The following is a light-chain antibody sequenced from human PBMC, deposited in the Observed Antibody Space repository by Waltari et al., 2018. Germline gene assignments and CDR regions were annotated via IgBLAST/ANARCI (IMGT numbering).Light chain of an antibody. Sequence: EIVLTQSPGTLSFSPGERANLSCRASQSVSRALAWYQQNPGQAPRLLIYGASNRATGIPDRFSGSGSGTDFSLIISRLEPEDFAVYYCQHYVSLPVTFGQGTKVEIK. CDR1: QSVSRA. V-gene: IGKV3-20*01. J-gene: IGKJ1*01. CDR2: GAS. CDR3: QHYVSLPVT.